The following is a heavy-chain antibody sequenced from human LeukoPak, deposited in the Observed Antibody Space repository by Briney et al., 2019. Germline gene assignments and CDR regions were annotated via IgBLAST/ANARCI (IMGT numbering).Heavy chain of an antibody. Sequence: SETLSLTCTVSGGSISSYYWSWIRQPLGKGLEWIGYIYYSGSTNYNPSLKSRVTVSVDTSKNQFSLKLSSVTAADTAVYYCARRKPSGSYYRSDAFDIWGQGTMVTVSS. D-gene: IGHD1-26*01. CDR2: IYYSGST. CDR1: GGSISSYY. V-gene: IGHV4-59*08. J-gene: IGHJ3*02. CDR3: ARRKPSGSYYRSDAFDI.